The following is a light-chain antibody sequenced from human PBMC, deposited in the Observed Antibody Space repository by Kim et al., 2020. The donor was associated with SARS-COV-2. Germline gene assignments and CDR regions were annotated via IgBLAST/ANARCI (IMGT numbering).Light chain of an antibody. J-gene: IGKJ1*01. CDR1: QSISSW. V-gene: IGKV1-5*01. Sequence: DIQMTRSPSTLSASVGDRVTITCRASQSISSWLAWYQQKPGKAPKLLIYDASSLESGVPSRFSGSGSGTEFTLTISSLQPDDFATYYCQQYNSYWWTFGQGTKVDIK. CDR2: DAS. CDR3: QQYNSYWWT.